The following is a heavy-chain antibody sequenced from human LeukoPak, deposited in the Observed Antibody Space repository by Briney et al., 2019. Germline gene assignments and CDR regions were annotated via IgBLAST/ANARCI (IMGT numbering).Heavy chain of an antibody. CDR2: INHSGST. V-gene: IGHV4-34*01. CDR1: GGSFSGYY. Sequence: SETLSLTCAVYGGSFSGYYWSWIRQPPGKGLEWIGEINHSGSTNYNPSLKSRVTISVDTSKNQFSLKLSSVTAADTAIYSCARGRDGYNFYFDYWGQGILVTVSS. J-gene: IGHJ4*02. CDR3: ARGRDGYNFYFDY. D-gene: IGHD5-24*01.